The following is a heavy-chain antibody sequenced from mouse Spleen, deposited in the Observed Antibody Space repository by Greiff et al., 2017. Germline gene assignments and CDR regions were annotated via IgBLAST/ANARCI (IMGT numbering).Heavy chain of an antibody. Sequence: VQLQQSGAELVKPGASVKLSCTASGFNIIDPYMHWVKQRPEQGLEWIGRIDPANGNTKYDPKFQGQATTTADTSSNTAYLQLSSLTSEDTAVYDCARSTNYRYGYAMDYWGQGTSVNVSS. V-gene: IGHV14-3*02. CDR2: IDPANGNT. CDR3: ARSTNYRYGYAMDY. CDR1: GFNIIDPY. J-gene: IGHJ4*01. D-gene: IGHD2-14*01.